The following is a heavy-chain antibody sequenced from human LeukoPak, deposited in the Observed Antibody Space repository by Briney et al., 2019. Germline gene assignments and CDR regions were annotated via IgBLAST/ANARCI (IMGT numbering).Heavy chain of an antibody. CDR2: IIPIFGTA. CDR3: ASSIEYYYDSDAFDI. CDR1: GGTFSSYA. Sequence: SVKVSCKASGGTFSSYAISWVRQAPGQGLEWMGRIIPIFGTANYARKFQGRVTITTDESTSTAYMELSSLRSEDTAVYYCASSIEYYYDSDAFDIWGQGTMVTVSS. J-gene: IGHJ3*02. V-gene: IGHV1-69*05. D-gene: IGHD3-22*01.